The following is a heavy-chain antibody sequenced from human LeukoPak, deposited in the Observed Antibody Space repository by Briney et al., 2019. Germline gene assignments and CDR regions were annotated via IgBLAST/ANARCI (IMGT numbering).Heavy chain of an antibody. J-gene: IGHJ4*02. CDR2: IGGSGGST. CDR1: GFTFSSYA. Sequence: PGGSLRLSCVASGFTFSSYAMSWVRQAPGEGLEWVSAIGGSGGSTYYADSVKGRFTISRDNSKNTLSLQMNSLRAEDTAVYYCAKLHDFWSGYDDYWGQGTLVTVSS. D-gene: IGHD3-3*01. CDR3: AKLHDFWSGYDDY. V-gene: IGHV3-23*01.